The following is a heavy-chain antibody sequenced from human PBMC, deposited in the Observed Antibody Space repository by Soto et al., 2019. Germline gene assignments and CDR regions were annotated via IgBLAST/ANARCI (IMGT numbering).Heavy chain of an antibody. J-gene: IGHJ3*02. Sequence: DVQLVASGGGLMQPGESLRLSCAAFGFTVSGKKYVAWVRQAPGKGLEWVSALYDLDGTYYADSVKGRFTTSSDSSRTTVYPQMNDLRPDDTAVYSCATWHLREHAYDIWGQGTTVTVSS. V-gene: IGHV3-53*01. D-gene: IGHD3-10*01. CDR2: LYDLDGT. CDR3: ATWHLREHAYDI. CDR1: GFTVSGKKY.